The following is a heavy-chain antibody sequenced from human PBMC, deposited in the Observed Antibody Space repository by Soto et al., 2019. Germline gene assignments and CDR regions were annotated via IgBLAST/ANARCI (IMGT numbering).Heavy chain of an antibody. CDR1: GFTVSSNY. D-gene: IGHD4-17*01. CDR3: ARTPIYYGDYGSFDY. V-gene: IGHV3-66*01. Sequence: EVQLVESGGGLVQPGGSLRLSCAASGFTVSSNYMSWVRQAPGKGLEWVSVIYSGGSTYYADSVKGRFTISRDNSKNTLYLQMNSLRAEDTALYTSARTPIYYGDYGSFDYWGQGTLVTVYS. J-gene: IGHJ4*02. CDR2: IYSGGST.